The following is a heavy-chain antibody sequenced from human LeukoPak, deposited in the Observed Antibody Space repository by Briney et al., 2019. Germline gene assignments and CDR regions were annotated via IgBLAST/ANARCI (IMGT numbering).Heavy chain of an antibody. V-gene: IGHV4-59*11. CDR2: IYYSGST. J-gene: IGHJ5*02. Sequence: SETLSLTCTVSGGSISSHYWSWIRQPPGKGQEWIGYIYYSGSTNYNPSLKSRVTISVDTSKNQFSLKLSSVTAADTAVYYCARRGTRNWFDPWGQGTLVTVSS. CDR1: GGSISSHY. CDR3: ARRGTRNWFDP.